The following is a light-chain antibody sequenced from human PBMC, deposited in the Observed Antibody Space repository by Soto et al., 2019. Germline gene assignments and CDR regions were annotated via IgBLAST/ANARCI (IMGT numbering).Light chain of an antibody. CDR3: QQYGSSPRT. J-gene: IGKJ1*01. CDR1: QSVSSSY. CDR2: GAS. V-gene: IGKV3-20*01. Sequence: ENVLTQSPGTLFLSPGERAPLSCRASQSVSSSYLAWYQQKPGQAPRLLIYGASSRATGIPDRFSGSGSGTDFTLTISRLEPEDFAVYYCQQYGSSPRTFGQGTKVDIK.